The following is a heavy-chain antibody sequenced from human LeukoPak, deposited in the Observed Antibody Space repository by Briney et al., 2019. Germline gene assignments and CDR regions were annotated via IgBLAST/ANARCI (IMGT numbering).Heavy chain of an antibody. Sequence: PSETLSLTCTVSGGSISSSSYGWGWIRQPPGKGLEWIANIYYSGSTHYNPSLKSRVTISIEKSKNQFSLKLSSVTAADTAVYYCARNYYESSGYYPWNFDYWGQGTLVTVSS. D-gene: IGHD3-22*01. CDR1: GGSISSSSYG. J-gene: IGHJ4*02. CDR3: ARNYYESSGYYPWNFDY. V-gene: IGHV4-39*01. CDR2: IYYSGST.